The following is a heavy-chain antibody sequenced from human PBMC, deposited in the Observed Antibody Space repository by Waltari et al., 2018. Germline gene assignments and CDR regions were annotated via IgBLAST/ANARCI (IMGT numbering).Heavy chain of an antibody. CDR1: GFTLSSYA. CDR2: ISYDGSNK. CDR3: ARDPGAGSSDAFDI. Sequence: QVQLVESGGGVVQPGRSRRLSCAASGFTLSSYARHWVRQAPGKGREWVAVISYDGSNKYYADSVKGRFTISRDNSKNTLYLQMNSLRAEDTAVYYCARDPGAGSSDAFDIWGQGTMVTVSS. V-gene: IGHV3-30-3*01. J-gene: IGHJ3*02. D-gene: IGHD6-6*01.